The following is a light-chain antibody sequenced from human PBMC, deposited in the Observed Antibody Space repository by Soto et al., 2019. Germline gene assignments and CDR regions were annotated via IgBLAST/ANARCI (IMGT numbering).Light chain of an antibody. CDR2: GAS. J-gene: IGKJ1*01. CDR3: QQYNSYLRT. V-gene: IGKV3-20*01. Sequence: EIVLTQSPGTLSLSPGERATLSCRASQSVSSSYLAWYQQKPGQAPRVLIYGASSRATGIPDRFSGSGSGTEFTLTISSLKPDDFATYYCQQYNSYLRTFGQGTKVDIK. CDR1: QSVSSSY.